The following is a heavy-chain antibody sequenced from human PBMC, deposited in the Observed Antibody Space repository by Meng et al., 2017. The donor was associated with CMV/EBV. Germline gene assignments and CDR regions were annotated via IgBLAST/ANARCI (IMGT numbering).Heavy chain of an antibody. V-gene: IGHV3-74*01. CDR1: GFTFSSYW. CDR2: INSDGSST. CDR3: AKLGSRYCSSTSCYPRNDAFDI. D-gene: IGHD2-2*01. J-gene: IGHJ3*02. Sequence: GESLKISCAASGFTFSSYWMHWVRQAPGKGLVWVSRINSDGSSTSYADSVKGRFTISRDNSKNTLYLQMNSLRAEDTAVYYCAKLGSRYCSSTSCYPRNDAFDIWGQGTMVTVSS.